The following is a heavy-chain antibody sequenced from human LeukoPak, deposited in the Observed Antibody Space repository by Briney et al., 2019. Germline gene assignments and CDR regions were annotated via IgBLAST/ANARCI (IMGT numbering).Heavy chain of an antibody. CDR3: AKDHGSSWSNYFDY. CDR1: GFTFNTYG. Sequence: GGSLRLSCAASGFTFNTYGMPWVRQVPGKGLEWVAFIRHDGSNKYYADSVKGRFTVSRDNSKNTLYLQMNSLRAEDTAVFYCAKDHGSSWSNYFDYWGQGTLVTVSS. CDR2: IRHDGSNK. J-gene: IGHJ4*02. D-gene: IGHD6-13*01. V-gene: IGHV3-30*02.